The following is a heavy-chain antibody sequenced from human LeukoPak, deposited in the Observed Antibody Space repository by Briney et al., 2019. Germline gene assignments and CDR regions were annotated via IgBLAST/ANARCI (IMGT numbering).Heavy chain of an antibody. V-gene: IGHV4-34*01. J-gene: IGHJ4*02. CDR2: VDHSGST. Sequence: SETLSLTCAVYGGSFSGYYWSWVRQPPGKGLEWIGEVDHSGSTNYNPSLKSRVTMSVDTSKNQFSLKLSSVTAADTAVYYCARRGTLTVFGVVDVYYFDYWGQGTLVTVSS. CDR3: ARRGTLTVFGVVDVYYFDY. D-gene: IGHD3-3*01. CDR1: GGSFSGYY.